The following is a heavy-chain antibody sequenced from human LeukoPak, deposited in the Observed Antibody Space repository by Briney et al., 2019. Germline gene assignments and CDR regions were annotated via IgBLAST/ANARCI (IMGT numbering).Heavy chain of an antibody. CDR2: IVHDGSRQ. J-gene: IGHJ5*02. CDR3: ANLDPHCSGGRCP. D-gene: IGHD2-15*01. V-gene: IGHV3-30*02. CDR1: GFTFSSYA. Sequence: PGGSLRLSCAASGFTFSSYAMHWVRQAAGKGLDWVAFIVHDGSRQDYADSVRGRFTISRDNSKNTVYLQMNSLRPEDTAVYYCANLDPHCSGGRCPWGQGTLVSVSS.